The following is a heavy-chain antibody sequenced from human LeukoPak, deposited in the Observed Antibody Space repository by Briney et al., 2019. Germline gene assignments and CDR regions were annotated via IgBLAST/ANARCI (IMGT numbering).Heavy chain of an antibody. J-gene: IGHJ4*02. CDR3: ARLENWSGYYNFDY. V-gene: IGHV1-2*02. CDR2: INPNSGCT. D-gene: IGHD3-3*01. Sequence: ASVKVSCKASGYTFTGYYMHWVRQAPGQGLEWMGWINPNSGCTNYAQKFQGRVTMTRDTSISTAYMELSRLRSDDTAVYYCARLENWSGYYNFDYWGQGTLVTVSS. CDR1: GYTFTGYY.